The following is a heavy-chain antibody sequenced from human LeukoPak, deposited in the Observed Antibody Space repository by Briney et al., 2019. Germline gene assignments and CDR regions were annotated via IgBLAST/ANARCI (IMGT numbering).Heavy chain of an antibody. J-gene: IGHJ4*02. CDR3: AKDREREYYYDSSAPGDY. D-gene: IGHD3-22*01. CDR1: GFTFSSYW. Sequence: GGSLRLSCAASGFTFSSYWLSWVRQAPGKGLEWVAFIRYDGSNKYYADSVKGRFTISRDNSKNTLYLQMNSLRAEDTAVYYCAKDREREYYYDSSAPGDYWGQGTLVTVSS. CDR2: IRYDGSNK. V-gene: IGHV3-30*02.